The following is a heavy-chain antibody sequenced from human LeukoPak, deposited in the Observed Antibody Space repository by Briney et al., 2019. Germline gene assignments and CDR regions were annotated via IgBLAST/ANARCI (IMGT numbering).Heavy chain of an antibody. D-gene: IGHD3-22*01. CDR2: IYYGGSN. CDR1: GGSISSYY. Sequence: SETLSLTCTVSGGSISSYYWSWIRQPPGKGLEWIGYIYYGGSNNYNPSFKSGLTISVNTSKNQSSRKLSSVTAADTAGYYCAGGGGWGYDRNAFDMWAQGTMVTVSS. J-gene: IGHJ3*02. CDR3: AGGGGWGYDRNAFDM. V-gene: IGHV4-59*08.